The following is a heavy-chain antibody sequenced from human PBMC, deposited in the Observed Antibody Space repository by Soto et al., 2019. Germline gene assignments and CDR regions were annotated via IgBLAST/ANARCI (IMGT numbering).Heavy chain of an antibody. D-gene: IGHD6-13*01. V-gene: IGHV1-18*04. CDR1: GYTFTSYG. CDR3: ARGRGREARRKQQPDLANYFDY. J-gene: IGHJ4*02. Sequence: ASVKVSCKASGYTFTSYGISWVRQAPGQGLEWMGWISAYNGNTNYAQKLQGRATMTTDTSTSTAYMELRSLRSDDTAVYYCARGRGREARRKQQPDLANYFDYWGQGTLVTVSS. CDR2: ISAYNGNT.